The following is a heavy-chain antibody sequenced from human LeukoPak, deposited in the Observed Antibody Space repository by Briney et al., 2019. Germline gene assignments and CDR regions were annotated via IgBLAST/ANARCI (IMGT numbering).Heavy chain of an antibody. CDR2: INHSGST. D-gene: IGHD6-13*01. Sequence: SETLSLTCAVHGGSFSGYYWSWIRQPPGKGLEWIGEINHSGSTNYNPSLKSRVTISVDTSKNQFSLKLSSVTAADTAVYYCARGIAAAGPFDYWGQGTLVTVSS. J-gene: IGHJ4*02. CDR3: ARGIAAAGPFDY. V-gene: IGHV4-34*01. CDR1: GGSFSGYY.